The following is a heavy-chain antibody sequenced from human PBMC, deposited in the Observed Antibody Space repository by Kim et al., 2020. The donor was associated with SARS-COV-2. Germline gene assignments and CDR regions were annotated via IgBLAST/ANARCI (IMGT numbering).Heavy chain of an antibody. J-gene: IGHJ6*02. Sequence: GGSLRLSCAASGFTFSSYAMSWVRQAPGKGLEWVSTISSSGGSTYYADSVKARCTISRDNSKNTLYLQMNSMRAEDTAIYYCAKVPPYSRRLYYGMDVWGQGTTVTVSS. D-gene: IGHD6-13*01. CDR2: ISSSGGST. CDR3: AKVPPYSRRLYYGMDV. V-gene: IGHV3-23*01. CDR1: GFTFSSYA.